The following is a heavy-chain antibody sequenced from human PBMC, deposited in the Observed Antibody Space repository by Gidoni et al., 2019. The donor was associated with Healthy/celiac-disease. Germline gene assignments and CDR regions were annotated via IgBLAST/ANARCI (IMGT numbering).Heavy chain of an antibody. V-gene: IGHV3-30-3*01. CDR2: ISYDGSNK. Sequence: QVRLVESGGGVVQPGRSLSLSCAASGFTFSSDAMHWVRQAPGKGLEWVAVISYDGSNKYYADSVKGRFTISRDNSKNTLYLQMNSLRAEDTAVYYCASNKYRPFGTGYRSDDYWGQGTLVTVSS. J-gene: IGHJ4*02. D-gene: IGHD3-16*02. CDR3: ASNKYRPFGTGYRSDDY. CDR1: GFTFSSDA.